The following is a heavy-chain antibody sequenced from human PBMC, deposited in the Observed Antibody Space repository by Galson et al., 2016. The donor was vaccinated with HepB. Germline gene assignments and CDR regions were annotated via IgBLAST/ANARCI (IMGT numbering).Heavy chain of an antibody. V-gene: IGHV5-10-1*01. CDR1: GYSFTSYW. CDR2: IDPSDSYT. J-gene: IGHJ4*02. D-gene: IGHD6-13*01. Sequence: QSGAEVKKPGESLRISCKGSGYSFTSYWINWVRQMPGKGLEWMGRIDPSDSYTNYSPSFQGHVTISADKSISTAYLQWSSLKASDTAMYYCARRKWGAAAGSYYFDYWGQGTLVTVSS. CDR3: ARRKWGAAAGSYYFDY.